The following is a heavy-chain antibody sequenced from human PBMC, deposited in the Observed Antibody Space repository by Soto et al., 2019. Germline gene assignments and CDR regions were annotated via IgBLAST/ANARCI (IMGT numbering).Heavy chain of an antibody. V-gene: IGHV4-4*07. CDR2: ISTSGTT. CDR3: AREAGPDRWFDP. Sequence: SDTLSLTCTVSVDSISSYFGTWIRQPAGKGLDWIGRISTSGTTNYNPSLKSRVTMSVDTSKNHFSLNLSSVTAADTAVYYCAREAGPDRWFDPWGQGTLVTVSS. CDR1: VDSISSYF. J-gene: IGHJ5*02. D-gene: IGHD6-19*01.